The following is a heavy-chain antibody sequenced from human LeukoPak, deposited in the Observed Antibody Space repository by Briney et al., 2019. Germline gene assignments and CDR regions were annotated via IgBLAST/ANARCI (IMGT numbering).Heavy chain of an antibody. CDR3: ARAAPRVHYYYYMDV. Sequence: SQTLSLTCTVSGGSISSGSYYWSWIRQPAGKGLEWIGRISTSGSTNYNPSLKTRVTISVDTSKNQSSLKLSSVTAADTAVYYCARAAPRVHYYYYMDVWGKGTTVTVSS. V-gene: IGHV4-61*02. J-gene: IGHJ6*03. CDR1: GGSISSGSYY. CDR2: ISTSGST.